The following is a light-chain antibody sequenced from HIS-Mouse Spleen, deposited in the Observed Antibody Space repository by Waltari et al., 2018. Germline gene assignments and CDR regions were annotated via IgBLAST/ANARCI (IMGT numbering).Light chain of an antibody. CDR1: RPNIGAGSD. V-gene: IGLV1-40*01. CDR3: QSYDSSLSGYV. Sequence: QSVLTQPPSVSGAPGQRVTISCTGTRPNIGAGSDVPWYQQLPGTAPKLLIYGNSNRPSGVPDRFSGSKSGTSASLAITGLQAEDEADYYCQSYDSSLSGYVFGTGTKVTVL. CDR2: GNS. J-gene: IGLJ1*01.